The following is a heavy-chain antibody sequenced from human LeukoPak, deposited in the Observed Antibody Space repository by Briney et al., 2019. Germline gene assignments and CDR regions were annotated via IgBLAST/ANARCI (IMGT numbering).Heavy chain of an antibody. J-gene: IGHJ3*02. CDR3: ARDGADAFDI. CDR2: ISGSGGST. CDR1: GFPFSSYA. V-gene: IGHV3-23*01. D-gene: IGHD3-10*01. Sequence: GGSLRLSCAASGFPFSSYAMSWVRQAPGKGLEWVSAISGSGGSTYYADSVKGRFTISRDNSKNTLYLQVNSLRAEDTAVYYCARDGADAFDIWGQGTMVTVSS.